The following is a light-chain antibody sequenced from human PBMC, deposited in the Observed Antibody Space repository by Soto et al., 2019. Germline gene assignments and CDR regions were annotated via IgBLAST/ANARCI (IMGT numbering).Light chain of an antibody. J-gene: IGKJ1*01. CDR3: QQYGSSRT. CDR1: QSVSSDY. Sequence: EIVLTQSPGTLPLSPGERATLSCRASQSVSSDYVAWYQQQPGQAPSLLIYRASSRATGIPERFSGSGSGTDFTLTISRLEPEDFAVYYCQQYGSSRTFGQGTKVEIK. V-gene: IGKV3-20*01. CDR2: RAS.